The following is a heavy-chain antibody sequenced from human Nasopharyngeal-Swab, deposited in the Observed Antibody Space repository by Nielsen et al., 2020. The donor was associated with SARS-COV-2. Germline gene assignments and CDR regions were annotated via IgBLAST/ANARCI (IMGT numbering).Heavy chain of an antibody. D-gene: IGHD3-3*01. CDR2: ISSSSSYI. CDR3: ASAYYDFWSGDEYYFDY. J-gene: IGHJ4*02. CDR1: GFTFSSYS. V-gene: IGHV3-21*01. Sequence: GESLKISCAASGFTFSSYSMNWARQAPGKGLEWVSSISSSSSYIYYADSVKGRFTISRDNAKNSLYLQMNSLRAEDTAVYYCASAYYDFWSGDEYYFDYWGQGTLVTVSS.